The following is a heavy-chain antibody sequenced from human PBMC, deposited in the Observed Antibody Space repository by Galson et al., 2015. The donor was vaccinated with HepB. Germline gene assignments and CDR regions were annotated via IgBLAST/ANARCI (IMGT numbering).Heavy chain of an antibody. Sequence: SLRLSCAASGFTFSSYSMNWVRQAPGKGLEWVSSISSSSSYIYYADSVKGRFTISRDNAKNSLYLQMNSLRAEDTAVYYCAREVAFYVQQQLGRASDIWGQGTMVTVSS. CDR2: ISSSSSYI. J-gene: IGHJ3*02. CDR1: GFTFSSYS. V-gene: IGHV3-21*01. CDR3: AREVAFYVQQQLGRASDI. D-gene: IGHD6-13*01.